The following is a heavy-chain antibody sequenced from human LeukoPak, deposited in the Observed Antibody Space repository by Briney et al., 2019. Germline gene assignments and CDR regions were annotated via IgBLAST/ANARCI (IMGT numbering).Heavy chain of an antibody. V-gene: IGHV4-4*07. CDR3: ARGDGVVRGVIITKGKYYFDY. CDR1: GGSISSYY. D-gene: IGHD3-10*01. Sequence: SETLSLTCTVSGGSISSYYWSWIRQPAGKGLEWIGRIYTSGSTYYNPSLKSRVTISVDTSKNQFSLKLGSVTAADTAVYYCARGDGVVRGVIITKGKYYFDYWGQGTLVTVSS. J-gene: IGHJ4*02. CDR2: IYTSGST.